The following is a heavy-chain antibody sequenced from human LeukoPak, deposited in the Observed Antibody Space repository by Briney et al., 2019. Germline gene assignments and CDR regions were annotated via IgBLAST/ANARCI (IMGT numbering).Heavy chain of an antibody. V-gene: IGHV4-59*02. Sequence: SETLSLACTVSGDSVSSSYWNWIRQPPGKGLEWIGSIYYGGQPNYNPSLKSRVTILVDTSKNQFSLQLTSVTAADTAIYFCAKGFCDTTEGCRCSWSDSWGQGTLVTVSS. J-gene: IGHJ5*01. D-gene: IGHD1-26*01. CDR2: IYYGGQP. CDR1: GDSVSSSY. CDR3: AKGFCDTTEGCRCSWSDS.